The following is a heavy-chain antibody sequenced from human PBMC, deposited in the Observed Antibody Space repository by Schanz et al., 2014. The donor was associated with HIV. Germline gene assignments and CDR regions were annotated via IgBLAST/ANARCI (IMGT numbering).Heavy chain of an antibody. CDR2: INSEGSST. J-gene: IGHJ4*02. CDR1: GFTFSSYW. D-gene: IGHD3-10*01. Sequence: EVQLLESGGGLLHPGGSLRLSCEASGFTFSSYWMHWVRQVPGKGLVWVSRINSEGSSTTYEYADSVKGRFTISRDNSKSTLYLQMNRLRAGDTAVYYCVRGGVRGVIDYFDYWGQGTLVTVSS. V-gene: IGHV3-74*03. CDR3: VRGGVRGVIDYFDY.